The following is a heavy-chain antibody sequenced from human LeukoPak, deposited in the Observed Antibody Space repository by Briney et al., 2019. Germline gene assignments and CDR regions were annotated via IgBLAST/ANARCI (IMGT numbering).Heavy chain of an antibody. CDR3: ARDGTYYYGSGSYGPSGY. CDR1: GYTFTNYG. J-gene: IGHJ4*02. CDR2: ISAYNGNT. Sequence: ASVKVSCKASGYTFTNYGISWVRQAPGQGLEWMGWISAYNGNTNYAQKLQGRVTMTTDTSTSIAYMELRSLRSDDTAVYYCARDGTYYYGSGSYGPSGYWGQGTLVTVSS. D-gene: IGHD3-10*01. V-gene: IGHV1-18*01.